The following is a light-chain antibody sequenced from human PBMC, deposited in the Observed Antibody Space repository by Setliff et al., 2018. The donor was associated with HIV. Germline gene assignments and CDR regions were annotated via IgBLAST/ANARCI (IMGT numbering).Light chain of an antibody. Sequence: QSALTQPASVSGSPGQSITISCTGISSDVGDYQSVSWYQQHPGKAPKLMIYEVSDRPSGVSNRFSGSKSGNTASLTISRLQADDEADYFCSSNTSSSPLYVFATGTKVTV. V-gene: IGLV2-14*01. J-gene: IGLJ1*01. CDR2: EVS. CDR1: SSDVGDYQS. CDR3: SSNTSSSPLYV.